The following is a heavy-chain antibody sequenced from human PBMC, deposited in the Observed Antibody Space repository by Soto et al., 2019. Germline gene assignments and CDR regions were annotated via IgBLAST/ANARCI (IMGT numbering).Heavy chain of an antibody. V-gene: IGHV3-48*01. CDR2: ISSSSSTI. D-gene: IGHD3-22*01. CDR1: GFTFSSYS. J-gene: IGHJ4*02. Sequence: EVQLVESGGGLVQPGGSLRLSCAASGFTFSSYSMNWVRQAPGKGLEWVSYISSSSSTIYYADSVKGRFTISRDNAKNSLDLQMNSLRAEDTAVYYCARGAYYYDSSGLCYWGQGTLVTVSS. CDR3: ARGAYYYDSSGLCY.